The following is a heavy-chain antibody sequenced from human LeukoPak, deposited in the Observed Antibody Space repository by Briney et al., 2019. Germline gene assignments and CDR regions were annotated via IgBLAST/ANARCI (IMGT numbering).Heavy chain of an antibody. CDR2: ISSSGGST. V-gene: IGHV3-23*01. CDR1: GVTLSNYA. Sequence: QTGGSLRLSCVASGVTLSNYAMSWARQAPGKGLEWVSGISSSGGSTYYADSVKGRFTISRDNSKNTLYLQMNSLRAEDTAVYYYAKVPVLGGGYYYYGMDVWGQGTTVTVSS. CDR3: AKVPVLGGGYYYYGMDV. J-gene: IGHJ6*02. D-gene: IGHD2/OR15-2a*01.